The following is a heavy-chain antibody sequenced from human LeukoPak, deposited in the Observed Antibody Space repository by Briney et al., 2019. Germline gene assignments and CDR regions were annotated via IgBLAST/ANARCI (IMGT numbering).Heavy chain of an antibody. CDR3: AKGDSTSWNYYYYYMDV. CDR1: GFTFSRYA. J-gene: IGHJ6*03. Sequence: PGGSLRLSCAASGFTFSRYAINWVRQAPGKGLEWVSAISGSGGSTYYADSGKGRFTISRDNSKNTLYLQVNSLRAEDTALYYCAKGDSTSWNYYYYYMDVWGKGTTVTVSS. D-gene: IGHD6-13*01. CDR2: ISGSGGST. V-gene: IGHV3-23*01.